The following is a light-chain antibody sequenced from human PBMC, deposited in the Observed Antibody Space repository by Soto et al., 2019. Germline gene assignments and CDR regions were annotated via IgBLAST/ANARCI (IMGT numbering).Light chain of an antibody. J-gene: IGKJ4*01. V-gene: IGKV3-11*01. CDR1: QSVGDY. CDR2: GAS. CDR3: QQRSKLPRN. Sequence: EILLTQSPATLSLSPGERATLSCRASQSVGDYLAWYQQRPGQSPRLLISGASKRATRIPARFSASGYETDFTLTISSLEPDDFAVYFCQQRSKLPRNFGGGTKIEVK.